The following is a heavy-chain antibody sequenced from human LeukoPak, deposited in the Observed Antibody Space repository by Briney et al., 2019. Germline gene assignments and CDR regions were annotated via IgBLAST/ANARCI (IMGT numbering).Heavy chain of an antibody. J-gene: IGHJ4*02. CDR2: IYYSGST. CDR3: ARHLNWNYVRLDY. V-gene: IGHV4-59*08. CDR1: GGSISSYY. Sequence: SETLSLTCTVSGGSISSYYWSWIRQPPGKGLEWIGYIYYSGSTNYNPSLKSRVTISVDTSKNQFSLKLSSVTAADTAVYYCARHLNWNYVRLDYWGQGTLVTVSS. D-gene: IGHD1-7*01.